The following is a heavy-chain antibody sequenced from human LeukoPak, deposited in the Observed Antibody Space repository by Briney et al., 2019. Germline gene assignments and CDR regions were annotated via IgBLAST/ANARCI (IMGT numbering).Heavy chain of an antibody. J-gene: IGHJ6*03. CDR2: IYTGGTT. D-gene: IGHD6-13*01. CDR1: GGSISSYS. CDR3: AKSVSVAAAGMYYYYMDV. Sequence: PSETLSVTCTDPGGSISSYSWSWIRQPARKGLEWIGRIYTGGTTPYNPSLKSRATLPSDTSKTQFHLKLSSVTAADTAIYYCAKSVSVAAAGMYYYYMDVWGKGTTVTVSS. V-gene: IGHV4-4*07.